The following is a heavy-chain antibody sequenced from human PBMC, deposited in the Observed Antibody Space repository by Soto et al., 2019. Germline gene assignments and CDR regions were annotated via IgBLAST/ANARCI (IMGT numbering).Heavy chain of an antibody. Sequence: GGSLRLSCAASGFTFSSYSMNWVRQAPGKGLEWVSSISSSSSYIYYADSVKGRFTISRDNAKNSLYLQMNSLRAEDTAVYYCARGGLDYYGSGSYYDYWGQGTLVTVSS. CDR3: ARGGLDYYGSGSYYDY. CDR2: ISSSSSYI. V-gene: IGHV3-21*01. CDR1: GFTFSSYS. D-gene: IGHD3-10*01. J-gene: IGHJ4*02.